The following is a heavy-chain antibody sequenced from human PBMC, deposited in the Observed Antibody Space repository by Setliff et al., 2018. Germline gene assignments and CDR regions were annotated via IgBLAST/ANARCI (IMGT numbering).Heavy chain of an antibody. V-gene: IGHV4-34*01. CDR2: INHSGST. CDR1: GGSFTDHF. Sequence: PSETLSLTCAVYGGSFTDHFWSWIRQPPGKGLEWIGEINHSGSTNYNPSLKSRVSISVDTSKNQFSLKLSSVTAADTAVYYCARVSQLVVLSLYYYYGMDVWGQGTTVTVSS. D-gene: IGHD6-6*01. J-gene: IGHJ6*02. CDR3: ARVSQLVVLSLYYYYGMDV.